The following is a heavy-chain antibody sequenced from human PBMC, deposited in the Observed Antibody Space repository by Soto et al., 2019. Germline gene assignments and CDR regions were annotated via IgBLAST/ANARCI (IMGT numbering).Heavy chain of an antibody. D-gene: IGHD3-3*01. Sequence: VQLVQSGAEVKKPGSSVKVSCKASGGTFSSYAISWVRQAPGQGLEWMGGIITIFGTANYEQKFQGRVTITADESTSTAYMELSSLRAEDTAVYYCASSRQEGFCAFDIWGQGTMVTVSS. CDR3: ASSRQEGFCAFDI. CDR2: IITIFGTA. J-gene: IGHJ3*02. CDR1: GGTFSSYA. V-gene: IGHV1-69*01.